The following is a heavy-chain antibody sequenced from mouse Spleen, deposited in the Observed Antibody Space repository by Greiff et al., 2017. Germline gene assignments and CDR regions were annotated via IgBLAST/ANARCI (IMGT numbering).Heavy chain of an antibody. V-gene: IGHV1-78*01. Sequence: VQLQQSDAELVKPGASVKISCKVSGYTFTDHTIHWMKQRPEQGLEWIGYIYPRDGSTKYNEKFKGKATLTVDKSSSTAYMELRSLTSEDTAVYYCARFDYDYDYFDYWGQGTTLTVSS. D-gene: IGHD2-4*01. CDR3: ARFDYDYDYFDY. CDR1: GYTFTDHT. CDR2: IYPRDGST. J-gene: IGHJ2*01.